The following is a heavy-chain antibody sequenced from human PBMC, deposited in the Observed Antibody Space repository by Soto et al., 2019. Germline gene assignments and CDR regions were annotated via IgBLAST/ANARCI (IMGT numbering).Heavy chain of an antibody. J-gene: IGHJ5*02. V-gene: IGHV5-51*01. CDR1: GYSFTTDW. CDR3: ARWDYVDAKFDP. Sequence: PGESLKISCHGSGYSFTTDWIGWVRQMPGKGLDWIGLIYGGDSDTRYNPSFQGQVTMSADKSVSTAYLQWSSLKASDTAIYFCARWDYVDAKFDPWGQGTLVTVSS. D-gene: IGHD3-16*01. CDR2: IYGGDSDT.